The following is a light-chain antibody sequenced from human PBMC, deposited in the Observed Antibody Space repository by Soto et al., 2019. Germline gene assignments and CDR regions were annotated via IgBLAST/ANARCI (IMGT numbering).Light chain of an antibody. CDR1: QGMSNY. CDR3: QKYSSGPPLT. V-gene: IGKV1-27*01. J-gene: IGKJ4*01. Sequence: DIQMTQSPSSLSASVGDRVTITCRSSQGMSNYLAWYQQKPVKVPKLLIYAASTLQSGVPSRFSGSGSGTDFTLTISSLQPEDVATYYCQKYSSGPPLTFGGGTKVEIK. CDR2: AAS.